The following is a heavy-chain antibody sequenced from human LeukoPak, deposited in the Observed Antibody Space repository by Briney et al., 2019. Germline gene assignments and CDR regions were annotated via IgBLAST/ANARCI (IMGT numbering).Heavy chain of an antibody. CDR3: ARDYYDSSGYYYVY. V-gene: IGHV3-30*06. J-gene: IGHJ4*02. Sequence: GGSLRLSCEASEFTFSTYAMHWVRQGPGKGLEWVAVISYDGSNKYYADSVKGRFTISRDNSKNTLYLQMNSLRAEDTAVYYCARDYYDSSGYYYVYWGQGTLVTVSS. D-gene: IGHD3-22*01. CDR1: EFTFSTYA. CDR2: ISYDGSNK.